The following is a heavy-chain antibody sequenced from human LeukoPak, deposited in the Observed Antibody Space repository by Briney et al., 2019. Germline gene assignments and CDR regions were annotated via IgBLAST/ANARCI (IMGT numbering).Heavy chain of an antibody. V-gene: IGHV4-39*07. CDR3: ARDGGYSNPYYYYYYYMDF. J-gene: IGHJ6*03. CDR1: GGSINNNHYY. CDR2: IYYSGST. D-gene: IGHD4-11*01. Sequence: PSETLSLTCAVSGGSINNNHYYWGWIRQPPGKGLEWIGSIYYSGSTYYNPSLKKRVTISVDNSENHFSLKLSSVTAADTAVYYCARDGGYSNPYYYYYYYMDFWGKGTTVTVSS.